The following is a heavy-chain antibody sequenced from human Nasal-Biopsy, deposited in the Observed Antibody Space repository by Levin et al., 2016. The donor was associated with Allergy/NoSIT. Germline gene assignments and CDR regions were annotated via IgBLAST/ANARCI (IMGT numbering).Heavy chain of an antibody. CDR3: ARGQRCTSTTCSTYFYYGVDV. CDR2: VSYGGSDK. V-gene: IGHV3-30*04. J-gene: IGHJ6*02. D-gene: IGHD2-2*02. Sequence: GESLKISCAASGFTFNIYPMHWVRQAPGKGLEWVAIVSYGGSDKYYADSVKGRFTISRDNSKKMLYLQLNSLRAEDAAVYYCARGQRCTSTTCSTYFYYGVDVWGQGTTVTVSS. CDR1: GFTFNIYP.